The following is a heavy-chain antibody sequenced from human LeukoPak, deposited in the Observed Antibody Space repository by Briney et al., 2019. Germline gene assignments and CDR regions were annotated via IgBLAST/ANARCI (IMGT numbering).Heavy chain of an antibody. Sequence: SETLSLTCAVYGGSFSGYYWSWIRHPPGKGLEWIGEINHSGSTNYNPSPKSRVSISVDTSKNRFSLKLSSVSAADTAVYYCARSRPERWLVSDYYYYYYMDVWGKGTTVTISS. CDR3: ARSRPERWLVSDYYYYYYMDV. CDR1: GGSFSGYY. CDR2: INHSGST. D-gene: IGHD6-19*01. V-gene: IGHV4-34*01. J-gene: IGHJ6*03.